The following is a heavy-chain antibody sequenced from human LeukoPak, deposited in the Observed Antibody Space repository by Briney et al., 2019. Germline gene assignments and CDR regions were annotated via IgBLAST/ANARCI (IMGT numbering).Heavy chain of an antibody. J-gene: IGHJ4*02. D-gene: IGHD3-10*01. Sequence: SETLSLTCTVSGGSISSYYWSWIRQPPGKGLEWIGYIYYSGSTNYNPSLKSRVTISVDTSKNQFSLKPSSVTAADPAVYYCARDPPPYGAGGGYYFDYWGQGTLVTVSS. CDR1: GGSISSYY. CDR2: IYYSGST. V-gene: IGHV4-59*01. CDR3: ARDPPPYGAGGGYYFDY.